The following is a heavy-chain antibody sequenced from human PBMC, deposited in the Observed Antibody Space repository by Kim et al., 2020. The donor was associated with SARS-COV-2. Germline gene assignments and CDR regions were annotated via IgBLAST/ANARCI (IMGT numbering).Heavy chain of an antibody. CDR3: AKGGRVSAPGKVDFDF. CDR2: ISYGGIKQ. J-gene: IGHJ4*02. Sequence: GGSLRLSCAASGFSFNNYDMHWVRQSPGKGLEWVASISYGGIKQYYAASVKGRFTVSRDSSRNTVYLQMTSLNFDDKAVYYCAKGGRVSAPGKVDFDFWGQGTLVTVSA. V-gene: IGHV3-30*02. D-gene: IGHD5-12*01. CDR1: GFSFNNYD.